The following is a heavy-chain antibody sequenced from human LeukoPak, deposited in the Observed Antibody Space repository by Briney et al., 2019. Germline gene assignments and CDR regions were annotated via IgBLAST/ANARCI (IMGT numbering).Heavy chain of an antibody. Sequence: PGGSLRLSCAASEFTFSSYAMSWVRQAPGKGLEWVSGISWNSGSIGYADSVKGRFTISRDNAKNSLYLQMNSLRAEDTALYYCAKAQDTATNIYYYYGMDVWGQGTTVTVSS. CDR2: ISWNSGSI. V-gene: IGHV3-9*01. CDR3: AKAQDTATNIYYYYGMDV. J-gene: IGHJ6*02. D-gene: IGHD5-18*01. CDR1: EFTFSSYA.